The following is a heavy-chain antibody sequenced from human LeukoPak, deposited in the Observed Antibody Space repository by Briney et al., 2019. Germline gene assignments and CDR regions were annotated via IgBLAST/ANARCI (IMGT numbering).Heavy chain of an antibody. Sequence: PRGSLRLSCAASGFTFTTYDMSWVRQAPGKGLEWVSAIIGSGGSTYYADSVKGRFTISRDNSKNTLYLQMNSLRAEDTAVYYCAKGTYYYDSSGYYGGYYFDYWGQGTLVTVSS. D-gene: IGHD3-22*01. V-gene: IGHV3-23*01. J-gene: IGHJ4*02. CDR3: AKGTYYYDSSGYYGGYYFDY. CDR2: IIGSGGST. CDR1: GFTFTTYD.